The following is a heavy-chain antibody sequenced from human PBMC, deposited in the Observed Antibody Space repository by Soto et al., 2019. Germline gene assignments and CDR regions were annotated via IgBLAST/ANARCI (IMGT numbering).Heavy chain of an antibody. V-gene: IGHV4-30-4*01. D-gene: IGHD3-22*01. CDR2: IYYSGST. Sequence: SETLSLTCTVSGGSISSGDYYWSWIRQPPGKGLEWIGYIYYSGSTYYNPSLKSRVTISVDTSKNQFSLKLSSVTAADTAVYYCARDQYYDSSGYSGGPDYWGQGTLVTVS. J-gene: IGHJ4*02. CDR3: ARDQYYDSSGYSGGPDY. CDR1: GGSISSGDYY.